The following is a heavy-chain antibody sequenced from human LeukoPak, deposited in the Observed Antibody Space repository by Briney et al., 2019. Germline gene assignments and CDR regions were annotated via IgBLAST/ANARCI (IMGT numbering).Heavy chain of an antibody. J-gene: IGHJ5*02. CDR1: GFTFSSYW. V-gene: IGHV3-7*01. CDR3: ARGRLFITMIVVDRSKFDP. CDR2: IKQDGSEK. D-gene: IGHD3-22*01. Sequence: PGGSLRLSCAASGFTFSSYWMSWVRQAPGKGLEWVANIKQDGSEKYYVDSVKGRFTISRDNAKNSLYLQMNSLRAEDTAVYYCARGRLFITMIVVDRSKFDPWGQGTLVTVSS.